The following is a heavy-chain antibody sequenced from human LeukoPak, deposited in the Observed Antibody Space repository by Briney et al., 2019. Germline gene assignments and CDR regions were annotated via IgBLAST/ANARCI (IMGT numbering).Heavy chain of an antibody. J-gene: IGHJ6*02. D-gene: IGHD5-12*01. CDR2: ISSSGSTI. V-gene: IGHV3-48*03. Sequence: LPGGSLRLSCAASGFTFSSYEMNWVRQAPGKGLEWVSYISSSGSTIYYADSVKGRFTISRDNAKNSLYLQMNSLRAEDTAVNYCARDGVGGYGPPVDYYYGMDVWGQGTTVTVSS. CDR1: GFTFSSYE. CDR3: ARDGVGGYGPPVDYYYGMDV.